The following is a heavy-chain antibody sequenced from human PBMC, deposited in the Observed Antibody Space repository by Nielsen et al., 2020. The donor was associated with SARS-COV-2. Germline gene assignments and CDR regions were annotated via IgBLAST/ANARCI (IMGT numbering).Heavy chain of an antibody. CDR3: ARVQGSSWDGWRFDL. J-gene: IGHJ2*01. Sequence: GESLKISCAASGFTFSSYWMHWVRQAPGKGLVWVSRINSDGSSTNYAESVKGRFTISRDNAKNTLYLQMNSLRAEDTAVYYCARVQGSSWDGWRFDLWGRGTLVTVSS. CDR1: GFTFSSYW. D-gene: IGHD6-13*01. CDR2: INSDGSST. V-gene: IGHV3-74*01.